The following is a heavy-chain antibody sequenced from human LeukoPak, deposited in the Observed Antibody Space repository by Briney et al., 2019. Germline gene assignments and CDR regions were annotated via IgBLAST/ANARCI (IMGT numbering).Heavy chain of an antibody. CDR2: IRYDGRNK. J-gene: IGHJ4*02. CDR1: GFSSSTNA. V-gene: IGHV3-30*02. Sequence: PGGALRLSCAESGFSSSTNAMHWGRHAPGGGVEGGVFIRYDGRNKYYADSVKGRLTISRDNSKNTPYLQMNSLRAEDTSVYYCAKDLGDSGPTPDSDYGHQGTLVTVSS. D-gene: IGHD1-26*01. CDR3: AKDLGDSGPTPDSDY.